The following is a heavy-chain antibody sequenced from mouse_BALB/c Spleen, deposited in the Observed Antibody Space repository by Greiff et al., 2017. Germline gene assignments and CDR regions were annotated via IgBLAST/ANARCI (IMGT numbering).Heavy chain of an antibody. Sequence: QVQLKQSGPELVKPGASVKISCKASGYTFTDYYINWVKQKPGQGLEWIGWIYPGSGNTKYNEKFKGKATLTVDTSSSTAYMQLSSLTSEDTAVYFCARSKYGNYVYAMDYWGQGTSVTVSS. CDR2: IYPGSGNT. J-gene: IGHJ4*01. CDR1: GYTFTDYY. CDR3: ARSKYGNYVYAMDY. V-gene: IGHV1-84*02. D-gene: IGHD2-10*02.